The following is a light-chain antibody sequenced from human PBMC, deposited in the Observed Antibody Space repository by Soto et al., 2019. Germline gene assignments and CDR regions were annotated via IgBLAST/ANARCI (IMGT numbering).Light chain of an antibody. CDR2: RTS. V-gene: IGKV3-20*01. Sequence: EIVLTQSPGTLSLSPGERATLSCRASQSVSSSYLAWYQQKPGQAPRLLIYRTSNRATGIPDRFSGSGSGKDFTITISSLEPEDFAVYWCKQNDSSPRRFGQGTKVEIK. CDR3: KQNDSSPRR. J-gene: IGKJ1*01. CDR1: QSVSSSY.